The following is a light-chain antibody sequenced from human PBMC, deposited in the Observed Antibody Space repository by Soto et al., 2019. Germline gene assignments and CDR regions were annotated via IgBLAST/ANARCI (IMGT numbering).Light chain of an antibody. Sequence: EIVLTQSPGTLSLSPGERATLSCRASQSVSSHLAWYRQKPGQAPRLLIYGASSRATGVPDRFSGSGSGTDFTLTISRLEPEDFAVYYCQQNDNSLFTFGPGTKVDIK. J-gene: IGKJ3*01. V-gene: IGKV3-20*01. CDR1: QSVSSH. CDR2: GAS. CDR3: QQNDNSLFT.